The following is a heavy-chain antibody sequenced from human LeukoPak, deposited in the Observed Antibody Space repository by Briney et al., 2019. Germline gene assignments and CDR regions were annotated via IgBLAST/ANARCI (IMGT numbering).Heavy chain of an antibody. V-gene: IGHV1-69*06. J-gene: IGHJ3*01. CDR1: GGTFSTYA. CDR3: ATPIDRKYKSNAFDV. CDR2: IIPIFVTA. D-gene: IGHD1-14*01. Sequence: SVKVSRKASGGTFSTYAISWVRQDPGQGLEWMGGIIPIFVTANYAQKFQGRVTITADKSTNTAYMELSSLRSEDTAVYYCATPIDRKYKSNAFDVWGQGTMVTVSS.